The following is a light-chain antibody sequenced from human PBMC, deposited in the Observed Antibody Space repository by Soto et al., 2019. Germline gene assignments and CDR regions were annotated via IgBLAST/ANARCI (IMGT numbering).Light chain of an antibody. CDR1: QSVSSY. V-gene: IGKV3-11*01. Sequence: EIVLTQSPATLSLSPRERATLSCRASQSVSSYLAWYQQKPGQAPRLLIYDASNRATGIPARFSGSGSGTDFTLTISSLEPEDFAVYHCQQRSNWPLTFGGGTKVEIK. J-gene: IGKJ4*01. CDR3: QQRSNWPLT. CDR2: DAS.